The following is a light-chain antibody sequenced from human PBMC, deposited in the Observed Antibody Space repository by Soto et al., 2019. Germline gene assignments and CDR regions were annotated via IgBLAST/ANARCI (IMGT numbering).Light chain of an antibody. Sequence: QSALTQPASVSGSPGQSITISCTGTSSDVGGYNYFSWYQQHPGKAPKLMIYDVSNRPSGVSNRFSGSKSGNTASLTISGLQADDEADYYCSSYTSSSTLYVFGTGTKLTVL. CDR2: DVS. CDR3: SSYTSSSTLYV. V-gene: IGLV2-14*01. J-gene: IGLJ1*01. CDR1: SSDVGGYNY.